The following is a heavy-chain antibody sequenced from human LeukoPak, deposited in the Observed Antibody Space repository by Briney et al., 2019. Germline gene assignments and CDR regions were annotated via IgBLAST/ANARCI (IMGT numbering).Heavy chain of an antibody. CDR2: IGTAGDT. J-gene: IGHJ3*02. CDR1: GFTFSSYD. Sequence: GGSLRLSCAASGFTFSSYDMRWVRQATGKGLEWVSAIGTAGDTYYPGSVKGRFTISRENAKNSFYLQMNSLRAGDTAVYYCARDYRGGIDIWGEGTMVTVSS. V-gene: IGHV3-13*01. D-gene: IGHD3-10*01. CDR3: ARDYRGGIDI.